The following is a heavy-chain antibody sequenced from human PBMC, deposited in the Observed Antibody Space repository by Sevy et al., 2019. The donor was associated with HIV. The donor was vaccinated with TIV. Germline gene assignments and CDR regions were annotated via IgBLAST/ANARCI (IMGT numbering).Heavy chain of an antibody. CDR3: ARGPPDGSYDYFDY. D-gene: IGHD1-26*01. CDR1: GFTFITYN. Sequence: GGSLRLSCAASGFTFITYNMNWVRQAPGKGLEWVSSVSGSSNSIYYAESLKGRFIISRDNAKNTLYLQINSLRADDTAVYYCARGPPDGSYDYFDYWGQGTLVTVSS. V-gene: IGHV3-21*06. J-gene: IGHJ4*02. CDR2: VSGSSNSI.